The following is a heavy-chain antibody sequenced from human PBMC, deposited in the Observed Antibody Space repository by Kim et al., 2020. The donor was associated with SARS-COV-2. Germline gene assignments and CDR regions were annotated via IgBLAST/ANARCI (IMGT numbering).Heavy chain of an antibody. V-gene: IGHV3-33*06. Sequence: GGSLRLSCAASGFTFSSYGMHWVRQAPGKGLEWVAVIWYDGSNKYYADSVKGRFTISRDNSKNTLYLQMNSLRAEDTAVYYCAKDQRIGGLCVDYWGQGTLVTVSS. D-gene: IGHD3-16*01. CDR2: IWYDGSNK. J-gene: IGHJ4*02. CDR1: GFTFSSYG. CDR3: AKDQRIGGLCVDY.